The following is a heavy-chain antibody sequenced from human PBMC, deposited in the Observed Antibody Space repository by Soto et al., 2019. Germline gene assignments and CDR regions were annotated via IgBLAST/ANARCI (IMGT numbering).Heavy chain of an antibody. CDR3: AREGSRPLGRYYYYGMDV. CDR2: ISSSGSTI. V-gene: IGHV3-11*01. J-gene: IGHJ6*02. D-gene: IGHD3-16*01. Sequence: PGGSLRLSCAASGFTFSDYYMSWIRQAPGKGLEWVSYISSSGSTIYYADSVKGRFTISRDNAKNSLYLQMNSLRAEDTAVYYCAREGSRPLGRYYYYGMDVWGQGTTVTVSS. CDR1: GFTFSDYY.